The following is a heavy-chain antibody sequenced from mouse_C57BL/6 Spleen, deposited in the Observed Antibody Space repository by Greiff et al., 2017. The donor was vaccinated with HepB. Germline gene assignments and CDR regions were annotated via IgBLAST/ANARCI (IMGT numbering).Heavy chain of an antibody. D-gene: IGHD2-3*01. V-gene: IGHV14-4*01. J-gene: IGHJ1*03. CDR1: GFNIKDDY. CDR2: IDPENGDT. Sequence: EVQLQQSGAELVRPGASVKLSCTASGFNIKDDYMHWVKQRPEQGLEWIGWIDPENGDTEYASKFQGKATITADTSSNTAYLQLSSLPSEDTAVYYCTTDGYQGYIDVWGTGTTVTVSS. CDR3: TTDGYQGYIDV.